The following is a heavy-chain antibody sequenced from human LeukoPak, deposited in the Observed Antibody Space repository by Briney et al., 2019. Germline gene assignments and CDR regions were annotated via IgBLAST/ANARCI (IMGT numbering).Heavy chain of an antibody. V-gene: IGHV3-48*04. Sequence: PGGSLRLSCAAAGFTCSSYGMNWVRQAPGKGLELVSYISSSCSTIYYADSVKGPFTISRDNAKNSLYPQMNSLRAEATAVYYCAELGITMIGGVWGKGTTVTISS. D-gene: IGHD3-10*02. CDR1: GFTCSSYG. CDR2: ISSSCSTI. J-gene: IGHJ6*04. CDR3: AELGITMIGGV.